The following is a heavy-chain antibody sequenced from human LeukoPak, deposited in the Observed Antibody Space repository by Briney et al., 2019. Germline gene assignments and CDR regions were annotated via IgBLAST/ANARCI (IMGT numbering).Heavy chain of an antibody. CDR3: ARESYNSGSYYNDY. D-gene: IGHD3-10*01. CDR1: GYTFTTNG. V-gene: IGHV1-18*01. Sequence: ASVKVSCKASGYTFTTNGTSWVRQAPGKGLKWMGWISVYNGNTNYAQKLQGRVTMTTDTSTSTAYMELRSLRSDDTALYYCARESYNSGSYYNDYWGQGTLVTVSS. J-gene: IGHJ4*02. CDR2: ISVYNGNT.